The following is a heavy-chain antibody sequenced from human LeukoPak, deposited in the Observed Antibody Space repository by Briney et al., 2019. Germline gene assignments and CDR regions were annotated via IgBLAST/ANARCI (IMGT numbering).Heavy chain of an antibody. CDR1: GYSITSGYY. CDR3: ARDRSKWFEP. V-gene: IGHV4-38-2*02. J-gene: IGHJ5*02. Sequence: PSETLSLTCTVSGYSITSGYYWGWIRQSPGKGLEWIASIYHNGSPYYNPSLKSRVTMSVDTSNNQFSLKLSSVTAADTAVYHCARDRSKWFEPWGQGTLVTVTS. CDR2: IYHNGSP.